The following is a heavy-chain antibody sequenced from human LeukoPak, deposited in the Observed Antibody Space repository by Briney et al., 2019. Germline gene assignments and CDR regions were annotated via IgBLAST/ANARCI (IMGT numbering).Heavy chain of an antibody. J-gene: IGHJ4*02. D-gene: IGHD3-10*01. V-gene: IGHV3-23*01. CDR3: AKVSRITMIRGVFFDY. CDR1: GFTFSSYG. Sequence: GGSLRLSCAASGFTFSSYGMSWVRQAPGKGLEWVSAISGSGGSTYYADSVKGRFTISRDNSKNTLYLQMNSLRVEDTAVYYCAKVSRITMIRGVFFDYWGQGTLFTVSS. CDR2: ISGSGGST.